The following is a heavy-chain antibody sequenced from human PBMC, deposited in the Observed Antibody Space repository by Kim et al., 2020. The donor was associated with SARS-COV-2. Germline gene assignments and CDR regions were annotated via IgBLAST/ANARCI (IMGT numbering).Heavy chain of an antibody. CDR2: IISSGSTV. J-gene: IGHJ4*01. V-gene: IGHV3-48*02. CDR3: AIDRGNYDGSAYPFFDC. Sequence: GGSLRLSCAASGFTFSSYSMNWVRQAPGKGLEWISYIISSGSTVYYADSVKGRFTISRDNAKSSLYLQMNDLRDEDTAVYYCAIDRGNYDGSAYPFFDC. CDR1: GFTFSSYS. D-gene: IGHD3-22*01.